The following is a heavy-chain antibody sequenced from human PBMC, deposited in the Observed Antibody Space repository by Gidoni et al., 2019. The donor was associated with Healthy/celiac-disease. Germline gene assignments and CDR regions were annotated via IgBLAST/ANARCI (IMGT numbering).Heavy chain of an antibody. J-gene: IGHJ4*02. Sequence: QVQLQESGPGMVKPSGTLSLTCAVYGGSIRSSNWWSWVRQPPGKGLEWIGELYHMGSPNYNPSLKSRVTISVDKSKNQFSLKLSSVTAADTAVYYCARLRTTVTTSFWYFDYWGQGTLVTVSS. V-gene: IGHV4-4*02. CDR2: LYHMGSP. D-gene: IGHD4-17*01. CDR3: ARLRTTVTTSFWYFDY. CDR1: GGSIRSSNW.